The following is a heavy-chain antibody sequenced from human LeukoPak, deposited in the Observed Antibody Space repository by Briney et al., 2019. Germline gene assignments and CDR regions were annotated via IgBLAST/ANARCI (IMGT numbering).Heavy chain of an antibody. CDR3: ARFGLVVVYASSNAHPTWSDY. CDR1: GGSFSGYY. Sequence: PSETLSLTCAVYGGSFSGYYWSWIRQPPGKGLEWSGEINHSGSTNYNPSLKSRVTISVDTSKNQFSLKLSSVTAADTAVYYCARFGLVVVYASSNAHPTWSDYWGQGTLVTVSS. D-gene: IGHD2-8*02. V-gene: IGHV4-34*01. CDR2: INHSGST. J-gene: IGHJ4*02.